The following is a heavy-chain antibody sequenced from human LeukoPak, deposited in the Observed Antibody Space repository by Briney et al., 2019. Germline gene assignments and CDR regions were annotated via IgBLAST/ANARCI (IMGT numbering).Heavy chain of an antibody. Sequence: GGSLRLSCTVSGFTVSSDSMSWVRQAPGKGLEWVAFIRYDGSNKYYADSVKGRFTIPRDNSKNTLYLQMNSLRAEDTAVYYCARKITGPYYFDYWGQGTLVTVSS. CDR3: ARKITGPYYFDY. J-gene: IGHJ4*02. D-gene: IGHD1-14*01. CDR2: IRYDGSNK. V-gene: IGHV3-33*08. CDR1: GFTVSSDS.